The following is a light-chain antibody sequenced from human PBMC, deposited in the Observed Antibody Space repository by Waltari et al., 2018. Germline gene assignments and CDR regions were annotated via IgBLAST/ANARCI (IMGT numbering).Light chain of an antibody. CDR1: QSVNTW. Sequence: DIQMTQSPSTLSASVGDRVPITCRASQSVNTWLAWYQQKQGKAPNLLIYDASSLESGVPSRFSGSGSRTEFTLTISSLQPDDSASYYCQQYNSHWTIGQGTKVEIK. V-gene: IGKV1-5*01. CDR3: QQYNSHWT. CDR2: DAS. J-gene: IGKJ1*01.